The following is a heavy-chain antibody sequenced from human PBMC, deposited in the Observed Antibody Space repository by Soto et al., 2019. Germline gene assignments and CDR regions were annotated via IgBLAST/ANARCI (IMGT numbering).Heavy chain of an antibody. D-gene: IGHD4-17*01. J-gene: IGHJ6*03. V-gene: IGHV4-59*01. Sequence: PSETLSLTCTVSGCAISSDYWSWIRQPPGTGLEWIGYIYYSGSTNYNPSLKSRVTISVDTSKNQFSLKLSSVTAADTAVYYCARRTTVTAYYYYYYMDVWGKGTTVTVSS. CDR1: GCAISSDY. CDR3: ARRTTVTAYYYYYYMDV. CDR2: IYYSGST.